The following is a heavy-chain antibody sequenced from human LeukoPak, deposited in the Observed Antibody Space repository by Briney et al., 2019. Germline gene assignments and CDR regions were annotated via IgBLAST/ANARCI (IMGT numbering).Heavy chain of an antibody. CDR1: GFSSSIYS. CDR2: IRYDGSNK. Sequence: GGSLRLSCAASGFSSSIYSMNWVRQAPGKGLEWVAFIRYDGSNKYYADSVKGRFTISRDNSKNTLYLQMNSLRAEDTAVYYCAKDPAVAGTAPVGYWGQGTLVTVSS. D-gene: IGHD6-19*01. V-gene: IGHV3-30*02. J-gene: IGHJ4*02. CDR3: AKDPAVAGTAPVGY.